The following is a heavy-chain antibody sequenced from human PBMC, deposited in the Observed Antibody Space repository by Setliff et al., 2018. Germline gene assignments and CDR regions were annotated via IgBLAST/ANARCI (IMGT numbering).Heavy chain of an antibody. CDR1: GFTFSSYW. V-gene: IGHV3-48*04. CDR2: ISSSGSTI. J-gene: IGHJ6*02. CDR3: ARGSGYLTSFYYYYYGMDV. Sequence: GGSLRLSCAASGFTFSSYWMNWVRQAPGKGLEWVSYISSSGSTIYYADSVKGRFTISRDNAKNSLYLQMNSLRAEDTAVYYCARGSGYLTSFYYYYYGMDVWGQGTTVTVSS. D-gene: IGHD5-12*01.